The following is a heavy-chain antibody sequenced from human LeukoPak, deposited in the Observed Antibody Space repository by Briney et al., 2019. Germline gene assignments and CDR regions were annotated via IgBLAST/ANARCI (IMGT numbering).Heavy chain of an antibody. CDR2: INSDGSST. J-gene: IGHJ4*02. CDR3: ARGTMVRGVPKYYFDY. CDR1: GFTFSNYW. V-gene: IGHV3-74*01. Sequence: PGGSLRLSCAASGFTFSNYWMHWVRQAPGKGLVWVSRINSDGSSTSYADSVKGRFTISRDNAKNTLYLQMNSLRAEDTAVYYCARGTMVRGVPKYYFDYWGQGTLVTVSS. D-gene: IGHD3-10*01.